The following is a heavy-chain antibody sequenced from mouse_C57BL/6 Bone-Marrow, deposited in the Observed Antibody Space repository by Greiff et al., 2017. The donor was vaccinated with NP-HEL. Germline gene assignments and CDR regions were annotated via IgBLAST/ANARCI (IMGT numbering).Heavy chain of an antibody. Sequence: EVMLVESGGGLVKPGGSLKLSCAASGFTFSSYAMSWVRQTPEKRLEWVATISDGGSYTYYPDNVKGRFTISRDNAKNNLYLQMSHLKSEDTAMYYCAREDGYDGYDDGGQGTSVTVSS. V-gene: IGHV5-4*01. J-gene: IGHJ4*01. CDR1: GFTFSSYA. D-gene: IGHD2-3*01. CDR2: ISDGGSYT. CDR3: AREDGYDGYDD.